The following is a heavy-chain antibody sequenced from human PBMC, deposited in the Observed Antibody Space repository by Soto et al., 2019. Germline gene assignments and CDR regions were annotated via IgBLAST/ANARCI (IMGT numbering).Heavy chain of an antibody. CDR1: GGSISSYY. CDR3: ARAADHGDFDY. CDR2: IYYSGST. Sequence: PSETLSLTCTVSGGSISSYYWSWIRQPPGKGLEWIGYIYYSGSTNYNPSLKSRVTISVDTSKNQFSLKLSSVTAADTAVYYCARAADHGDFDYWGQGTLVTVSS. V-gene: IGHV4-59*01. J-gene: IGHJ4*02. D-gene: IGHD4-17*01.